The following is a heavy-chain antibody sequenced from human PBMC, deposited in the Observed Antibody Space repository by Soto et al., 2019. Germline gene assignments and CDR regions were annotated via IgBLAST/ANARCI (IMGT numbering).Heavy chain of an antibody. D-gene: IGHD6-19*01. J-gene: IGHJ4*02. CDR1: GFTFSSYE. Sequence: QPGGSLRLSCAASGFTFSSYEMNWVRQAPGRGLEWVSYISSRSSTIYHADSVKGRFTISRDNAKNSLYLQMDSLRDEDTAVYFCARAIAVGSTSLDYWGLGTRVTVSS. V-gene: IGHV3-48*03. CDR3: ARAIAVGSTSLDY. CDR2: ISSRSSTI.